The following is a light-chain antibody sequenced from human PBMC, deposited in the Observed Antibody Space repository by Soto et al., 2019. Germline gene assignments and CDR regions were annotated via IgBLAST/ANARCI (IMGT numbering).Light chain of an antibody. CDR3: ETWDSNTRV. CDR2: LEGSGSY. CDR1: SGHSSYI. Sequence: QSVLTQSSSASASLGSSVKLTCTLSSGHSSYIIAWHQQQPGKALRYLMKLEGSGSYNKGSGVPDRFSGSSSGADRYLTISNLQFEDEAAYYCETWDSNTRVFGGGTKVTVL. J-gene: IGLJ3*02. V-gene: IGLV4-60*02.